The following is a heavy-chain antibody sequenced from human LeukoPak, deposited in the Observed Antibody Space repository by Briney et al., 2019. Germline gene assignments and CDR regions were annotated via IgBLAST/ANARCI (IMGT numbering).Heavy chain of an antibody. CDR1: GYTFTSYG. CDR3: ARDSARPFLEWLLYPHPDSVDDHYYYGMDV. CDR2: ISAYNGNT. V-gene: IGHV1-18*01. D-gene: IGHD3-3*01. Sequence: ASVKVSCKASGYTFTSYGISWVRQAPGQGLEWMGWISAYNGNTNYAQKLQGRVTMTTDTSTSTAYMELRSLRSDDTAVYYCARDSARPFLEWLLYPHPDSVDDHYYYGMDVWGQGTTVTVSS. J-gene: IGHJ6*02.